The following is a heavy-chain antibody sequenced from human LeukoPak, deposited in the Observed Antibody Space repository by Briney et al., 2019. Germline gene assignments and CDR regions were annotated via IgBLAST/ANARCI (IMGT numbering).Heavy chain of an antibody. CDR3: ARDHVAAAGTGWFDP. D-gene: IGHD6-13*01. V-gene: IGHV1-2*02. Sequence: ASVKVSCKASGYTFTGHDIHWVRQAPGQGLEWMGWINPNSGGTNYAQKFQGRVTMTRDTSISTAYMELSRLSSDDTAVYNCARDHVAAAGTGWFDPWGQGTLVIVSS. J-gene: IGHJ5*02. CDR2: INPNSGGT. CDR1: GYTFTGHD.